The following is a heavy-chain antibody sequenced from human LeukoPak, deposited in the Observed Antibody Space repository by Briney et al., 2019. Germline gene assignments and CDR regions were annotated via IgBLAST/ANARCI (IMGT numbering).Heavy chain of an antibody. J-gene: IGHJ5*02. V-gene: IGHV4-61*02. CDR1: GGSISSGSYY. D-gene: IGHD4-23*01. Sequence: SETLSLTCTVSGGSISSGSYYWSWIRQPAGKGLEWIGRIYASGSTNYNPSLQSRVTISVDTSKNQFSLKLSSVTATDTAVCYCATSGPATVVTGASFDPRGQGTLVTVSS. CDR3: ATSGPATVVTGASFDP. CDR2: IYASGST.